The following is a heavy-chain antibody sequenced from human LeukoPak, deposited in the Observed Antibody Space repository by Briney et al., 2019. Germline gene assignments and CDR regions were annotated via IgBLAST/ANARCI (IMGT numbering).Heavy chain of an antibody. Sequence: ASVKVSCKASGYTFTGYYMVWVRQAPGQGLEWLGWISERGGTYYAQKFQGRVTMTRDTSIRTAYLELRSRTSDDTAVYYCARGHDVAPSFDYWGQGTLVTVSS. D-gene: IGHD5-12*01. CDR1: GYTFTGYY. V-gene: IGHV1-2*02. CDR2: ISERGGT. J-gene: IGHJ4*02. CDR3: ARGHDVAPSFDY.